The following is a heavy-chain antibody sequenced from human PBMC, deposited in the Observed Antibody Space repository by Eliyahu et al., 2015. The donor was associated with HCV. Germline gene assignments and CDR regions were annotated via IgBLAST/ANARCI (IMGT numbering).Heavy chain of an antibody. CDR1: GFSLSTSGVG. V-gene: IGHV2-5*01. CDR2: IYWNDDK. Sequence: QITLKESGPTLVKPTQTLTLTCTFSGFSLSTSGVGVGWIRQPPGKALEWLALIYWNDDKRYSPSLKSRLTITKDTSKNQVVLTMTNMDPVDTATYYCAHFYDSSGYYRNHFDYWGQGTLVTVSS. D-gene: IGHD3-22*01. CDR3: AHFYDSSGYYRNHFDY. J-gene: IGHJ4*02.